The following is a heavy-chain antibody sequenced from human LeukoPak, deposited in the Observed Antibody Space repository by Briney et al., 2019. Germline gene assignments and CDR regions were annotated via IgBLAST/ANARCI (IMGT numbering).Heavy chain of an antibody. Sequence: PSETLSLTCTVSGGSISSSSYYWGWIRQPPGKGLEWIGSIYYSGSTYYNPSLKSRVTISVDTSKNQFSLKLSSVTAADTAVYYCARDALIVVPAATPMYNWFDPWGQGTLVTVSS. CDR3: ARDALIVVPAATPMYNWFDP. CDR1: GGSISSSSYY. V-gene: IGHV4-39*07. J-gene: IGHJ5*02. D-gene: IGHD2-2*01. CDR2: IYYSGST.